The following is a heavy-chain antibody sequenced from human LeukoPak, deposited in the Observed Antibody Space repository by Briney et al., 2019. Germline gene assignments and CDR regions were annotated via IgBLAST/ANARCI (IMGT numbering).Heavy chain of an antibody. D-gene: IGHD3-10*01. CDR2: ISWDGGST. V-gene: IGHV3-43D*03. Sequence: GGSLRLSCAASGFTFDDYAMHWVRQAPGKGLEWVSLISWDGGSTYYADSVKGRFTISRDNSKNSLYLQMNSPRAEDTALYYCAKDHSAPWFGEYYYGMDVWGQGTTVTVSS. J-gene: IGHJ6*02. CDR1: GFTFDDYA. CDR3: AKDHSAPWFGEYYYGMDV.